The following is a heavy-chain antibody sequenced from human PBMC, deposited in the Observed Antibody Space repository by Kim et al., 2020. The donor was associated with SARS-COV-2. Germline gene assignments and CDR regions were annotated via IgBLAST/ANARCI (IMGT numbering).Heavy chain of an antibody. Sequence: SVKVSCKASGGTFSSYAISWVRQAPGQGLEWMGGIIPIFGTANYAQKFQGRVTITADESTSTAYMELSSLRSEDTAVYYCARRWGYCSGGSCFRYFDYWGQGTLVTVSS. CDR2: IIPIFGTA. D-gene: IGHD2-15*01. CDR3: ARRWGYCSGGSCFRYFDY. CDR1: GGTFSSYA. V-gene: IGHV1-69*13. J-gene: IGHJ4*02.